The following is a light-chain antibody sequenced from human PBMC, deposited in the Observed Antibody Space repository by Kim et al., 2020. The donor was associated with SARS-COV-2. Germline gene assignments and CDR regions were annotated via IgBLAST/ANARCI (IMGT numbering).Light chain of an antibody. CDR1: QSLLHSNGYNF. V-gene: IGKV2-28*01. CDR2: LGS. CDR3: MQGLQTRT. J-gene: IGKJ1*01. Sequence: DIVMTQSPLSLSVTPGEPASISCRSSQSLLHSNGYNFLDWYVQKPGHSPQLLIYLGSNRASGVPDRFSGSGSGSDFTLKISRVEADDVGVYYCMQGLQTRTFGQGTKVEIK.